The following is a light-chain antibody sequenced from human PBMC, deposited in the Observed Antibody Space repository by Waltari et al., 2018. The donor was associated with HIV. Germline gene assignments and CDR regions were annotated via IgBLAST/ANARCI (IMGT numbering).Light chain of an antibody. CDR1: QSVLYSSNNKNY. J-gene: IGKJ1*01. V-gene: IGKV4-1*01. CDR2: WAS. Sequence: DIVMTQSPDSLAVSLGERATINCKSSQSVLYSSNNKNYLAWYQQKPGQPPKLLIYWASTRESGVPDRFSGSGSGTDFTLTISSLQAEDVAVYYCQQYYSTHPTFGQGTKVEIK. CDR3: QQYYSTHPT.